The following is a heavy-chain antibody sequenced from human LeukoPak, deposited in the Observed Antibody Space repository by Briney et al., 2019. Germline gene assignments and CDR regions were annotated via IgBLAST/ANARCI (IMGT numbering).Heavy chain of an antibody. CDR2: ISWNSNTI. D-gene: IGHD1-26*01. V-gene: IGHV3-9*01. CDR1: GFTFDDYA. Sequence: GGSLRLSCAVSGFTFDDYAMHWVRDAPGKGLEWVSGISWNSNTIGYADSVKGRFTISRDNAKNSLYLQMNSLRPEDTALYYCAKDAGGYYYYYMGVWGKGTMVTISS. CDR3: AKDAGGYYYYYMGV. J-gene: IGHJ6*03.